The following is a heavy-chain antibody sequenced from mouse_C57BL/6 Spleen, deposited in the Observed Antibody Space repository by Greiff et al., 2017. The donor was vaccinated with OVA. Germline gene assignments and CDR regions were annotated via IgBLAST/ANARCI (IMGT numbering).Heavy chain of an antibody. CDR2: IYPGDGDT. D-gene: IGHD1-1*01. CDR1: GYAFSSYW. Sequence: QVQLKESGAELVKPGASVKISCKASGYAFSSYWMNWVKQRPGKGLEWIGQIYPGDGDTNYNGKFKGKATLTADKSSSTAYMQLSSLTSEDSAVYFCARGDYGSSYGDYFDYWGQGTTLTVSS. V-gene: IGHV1-80*01. CDR3: ARGDYGSSYGDYFDY. J-gene: IGHJ2*01.